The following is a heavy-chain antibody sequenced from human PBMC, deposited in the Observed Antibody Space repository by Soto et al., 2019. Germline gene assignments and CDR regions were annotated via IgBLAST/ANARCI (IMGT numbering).Heavy chain of an antibody. V-gene: IGHV4-31*03. D-gene: IGHD2-15*01. Sequence: QVQLQESGPGLVKPSQTLSLTCTVSGGSLSSGGYYWSWIRQHPGKGLEWIGYIYYSGSTYYNPSLKSRVTISVDTSKIQFSLKLSSVTAADTAVYYCARGAVETVVNTCIDYWGQGTLFTVSS. CDR1: GGSLSSGGYY. J-gene: IGHJ4*02. CDR3: ARGAVETVVNTCIDY. CDR2: IYYSGST.